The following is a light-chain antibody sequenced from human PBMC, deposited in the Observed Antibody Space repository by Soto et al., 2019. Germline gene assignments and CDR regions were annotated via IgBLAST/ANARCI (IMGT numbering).Light chain of an antibody. CDR3: QQYNNWPLT. CDR1: QSVNSH. J-gene: IGKJ4*01. CDR2: GES. Sequence: EIVMTQSPASLSVSPGERVTLSCRASQSVNSHLAWYQQKPGQAPSLLILGESTRATGTPARFSGSGSGTDFTLTISSLQSEDFAVYYCQQYNNWPLTVGGGTKVEIK. V-gene: IGKV3D-15*01.